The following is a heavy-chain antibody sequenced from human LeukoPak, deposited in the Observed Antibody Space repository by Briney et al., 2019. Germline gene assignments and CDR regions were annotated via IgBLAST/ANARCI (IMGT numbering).Heavy chain of an antibody. CDR2: IIPIFGTA. D-gene: IGHD6-13*01. CDR3: ARSNRFRIAYFDY. J-gene: IGHJ4*02. CDR1: GGTFSSYA. V-gene: IGHV1-69*13. Sequence: GASVKVSCKASGGTFSSYAISWVRQAPGQGLEWMGGIIPIFGTANYAQKFQGRVTITADESTSTAYMELSSLRSEDTAVYYCARSNRFRIAYFDYWGQGTLVTVSS.